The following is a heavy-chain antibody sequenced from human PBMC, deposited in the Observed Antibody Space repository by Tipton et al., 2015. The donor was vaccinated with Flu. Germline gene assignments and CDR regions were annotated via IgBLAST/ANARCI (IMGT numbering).Heavy chain of an antibody. D-gene: IGHD4-11*01. Sequence: RSLRLSCAASGFIFSTYGMHWVRQAPGKGLEWVAVIWYDGSNKYYADSVKGRFTISRDNSKNTVYLQMNSLRAEDTAVYYCARRDYSNYVSEPKNWFDPWGQGTLVTVSS. J-gene: IGHJ5*02. V-gene: IGHV3-33*01. CDR2: IWYDGSNK. CDR3: ARRDYSNYVSEPKNWFDP. CDR1: GFIFSTYG.